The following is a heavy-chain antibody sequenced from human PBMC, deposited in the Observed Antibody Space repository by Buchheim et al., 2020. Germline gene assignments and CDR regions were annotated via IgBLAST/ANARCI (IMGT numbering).Heavy chain of an antibody. D-gene: IGHD2-2*01. CDR3: ARSPQCSRTSCSFDP. J-gene: IGHJ5*02. CDR2: ISSSGSTI. Sequence: EVQLVESGGGLVQPGGSLRLSCAASGFTFSSYSMNWVRQAPGKGLEWILYISSSGSTIYYADSVKSRFTISRDNAQNSVYLQMNSLRAEDTAVYYWARSPQCSRTSCSFDPWGQGTL. CDR1: GFTFSSYS. V-gene: IGHV3-48*01.